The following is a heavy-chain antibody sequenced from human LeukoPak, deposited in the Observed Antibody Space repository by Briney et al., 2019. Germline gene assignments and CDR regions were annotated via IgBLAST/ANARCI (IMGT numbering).Heavy chain of an antibody. CDR2: IYWDDDK. CDR1: GGSVSSSYW. CDR3: AHYRYYGSGSLSYYFDY. J-gene: IGHJ4*02. V-gene: IGHV2-5*08. Sequence: TLSLTCTVSGGSVSSSYWSWIRQPPGKALEWLALIYWDDDKRYSPSLKSRLTITKDTSKNQVVLTMTNMDPVDTATYYCAHYRYYGSGSLSYYFDYWGQGTLVTVSS. D-gene: IGHD3-10*01.